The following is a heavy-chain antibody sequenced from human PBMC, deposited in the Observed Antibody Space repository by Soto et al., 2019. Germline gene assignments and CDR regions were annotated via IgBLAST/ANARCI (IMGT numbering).Heavy chain of an antibody. J-gene: IGHJ6*03. CDR3: GTWGGGSGGSCRFYYYYMDV. Sequence: GGSLRLSCAASGFTVSSNYMSWVRQAPGKGLEWVSVIYSGGSTYYADSVKGRFTISRHNSKNTLYLQMNSLRAEDTAVYYCGTWGGGSGGSCRFYYYYMDVWGKGTTVTVSS. V-gene: IGHV3-53*04. CDR1: GFTVSSNY. D-gene: IGHD2-15*01. CDR2: IYSGGST.